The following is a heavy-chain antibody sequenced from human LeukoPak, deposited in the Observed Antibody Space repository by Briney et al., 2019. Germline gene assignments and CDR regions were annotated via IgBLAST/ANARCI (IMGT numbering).Heavy chain of an antibody. CDR2: INHSGST. CDR1: GGSFSGYY. CDR3: ARGLSAIVH. D-gene: IGHD2-21*02. Sequence: SETLSLTCAVYGGSFSGYYWSWIRQPPGKGLEWIGEINHSGSTNYNPSLKSRVTISVDTSRNQFSLKLSSVTAADTAVYYCARGLSAIVHWGQGTLVTVSS. J-gene: IGHJ4*02. V-gene: IGHV4-34*01.